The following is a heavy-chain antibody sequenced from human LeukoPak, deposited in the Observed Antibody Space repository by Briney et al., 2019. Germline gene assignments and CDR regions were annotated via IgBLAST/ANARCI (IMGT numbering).Heavy chain of an antibody. J-gene: IGHJ4*02. Sequence: ASMKVSCKASGYSFTGYYMHWVRQGPGQGLEWMGIINPSGGSTSYAQKFQGRVTMTRDTSTNTVYMELSSLRSEDTAVYYCARDRSSSSPPRYWGQGTLAAVSS. D-gene: IGHD6-6*01. CDR2: INPSGGST. V-gene: IGHV1-46*01. CDR1: GYSFTGYY. CDR3: ARDRSSSSPPRY.